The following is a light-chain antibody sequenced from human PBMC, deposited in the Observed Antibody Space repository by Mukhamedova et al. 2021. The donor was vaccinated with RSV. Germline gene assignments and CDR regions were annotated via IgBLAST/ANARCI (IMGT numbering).Light chain of an antibody. CDR3: QQYGTYST. J-gene: IGKJ1*01. Sequence: WYQRRVHGKAPKLLIYEASRLESGVPSRFSGSGSGTEFTLTISSLQPDDFATYYCQQYGTYSTFGQGTKVEIK. CDR2: EAS. V-gene: IGKV1-5*03.